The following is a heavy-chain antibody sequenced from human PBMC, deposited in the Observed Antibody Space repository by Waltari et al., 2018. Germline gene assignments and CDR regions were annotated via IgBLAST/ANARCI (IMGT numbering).Heavy chain of an antibody. J-gene: IGHJ4*02. CDR3: ARGEPGRGQPLLRRPLFDY. D-gene: IGHD2-2*01. V-gene: IGHV4-34*01. CDR1: GGSFSGYY. Sequence: QVQLQQWGAGLLKPSETLSLTCAVYGGSFSGYYWSWIRQPPGKGLAWIGEINHSGSTNYNPSLKSRVTISVDTSKNQFSLKLSSVTAADTAVYYCARGEPGRGQPLLRRPLFDYWGQGTLVTVSS. CDR2: INHSGST.